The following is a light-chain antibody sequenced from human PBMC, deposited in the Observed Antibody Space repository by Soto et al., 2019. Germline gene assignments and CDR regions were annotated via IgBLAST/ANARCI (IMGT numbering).Light chain of an antibody. V-gene: IGLV2-8*01. CDR3: QSYESSLSGWI. Sequence: QSVLTQSPSASGSPGQSVTISCTGTSGDVGSYNYVSWYQHHPGKAPKLIIFEVTKRPSGVPDRFSGSKSGNTASLAITGLQAEDEADYYCQSYESSLSGWIFGGGTKLTVL. CDR1: SGDVGSYNY. J-gene: IGLJ2*01. CDR2: EVT.